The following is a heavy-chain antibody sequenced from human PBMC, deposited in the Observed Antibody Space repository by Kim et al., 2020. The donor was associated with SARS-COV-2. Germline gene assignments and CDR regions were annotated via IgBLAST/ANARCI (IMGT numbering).Heavy chain of an antibody. CDR1: GFTFSSYS. Sequence: GGSLRLSCAASGFTFSSYSMNWVRQAPGKGLEWVSYISSSSSTIYYADSVKGRFTISRDNAKNSLYLQMNSLRDEDTAVYYCARDSGGGLLWFGELYSYYGMDVWGQGTTVTVSS. J-gene: IGHJ6*02. CDR3: ARDSGGGLLWFGELYSYYGMDV. V-gene: IGHV3-48*02. CDR2: ISSSSSTI. D-gene: IGHD3-10*01.